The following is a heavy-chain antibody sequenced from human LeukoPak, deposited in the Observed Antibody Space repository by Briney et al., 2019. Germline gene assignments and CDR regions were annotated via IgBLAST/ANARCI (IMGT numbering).Heavy chain of an antibody. Sequence: PSETLSLTCTVSGGSIGSSNYYWGWVRQPPGKGLEWIGFLHSSGNTYYSPSLNSRVPMSVEMSMKQFSLKLTSVTVADTAVYYCASKRFSSGWAYYFDYWGQGTLVTVSS. CDR3: ASKRFSSGWAYYFDY. D-gene: IGHD6-19*01. CDR1: GGSIGSSNYY. V-gene: IGHV4-39*01. CDR2: LHSSGNT. J-gene: IGHJ4*02.